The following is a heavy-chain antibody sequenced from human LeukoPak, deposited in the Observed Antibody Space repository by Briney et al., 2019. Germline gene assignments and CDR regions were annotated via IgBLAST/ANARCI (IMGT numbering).Heavy chain of an antibody. CDR2: IAISGDT. D-gene: IGHD6-13*01. CDR3: ARVAADGSYFDN. CDR1: GFTFRNYD. V-gene: IGHV3-13*04. J-gene: IGHJ4*02. Sequence: PGGSLRLSCAASGFTFRNYDMHWVRQVIGTGLEWVSSIAISGDTYSPDSVRGRFTISRDNARDSLFLQMNSLRAGDTAIYYCARVAADGSYFDNWGQGTLVTVSS.